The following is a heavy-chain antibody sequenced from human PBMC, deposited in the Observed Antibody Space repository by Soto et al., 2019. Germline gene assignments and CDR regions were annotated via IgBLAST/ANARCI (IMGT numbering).Heavy chain of an antibody. V-gene: IGHV1-69*01. Sequence: QVQLVQSGAEVKKPGSSVKVSCKASGGTFSSYAISWVRQAPGQGLEWMGGIIPIFGTANYAQKFQGRVTITADEATTTAYMGPSSLRAEDTAVYYCARDTSIAVAGPYYYGMDVWGQGPTVTVSS. CDR3: ARDTSIAVAGPYYYGMDV. J-gene: IGHJ6*02. D-gene: IGHD6-19*01. CDR2: IIPIFGTA. CDR1: GGTFSSYA.